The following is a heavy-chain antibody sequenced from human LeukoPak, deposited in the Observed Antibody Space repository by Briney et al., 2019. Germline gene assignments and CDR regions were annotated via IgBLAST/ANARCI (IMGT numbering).Heavy chain of an antibody. V-gene: IGHV4-39*07. CDR3: ARENYCTNGVCWAFDP. CDR1: GGSISDSDYY. CDR2: IYYTGST. J-gene: IGHJ5*02. Sequence: SETLSLTCTVSGGSISDSDYYWSWIRQPPGRGLEWIGNIYYTGSTSYNPSLKSRLTFSIDTFNNQFFLHLSSVTAADTAVYYCARENYCTNGVCWAFDPWGQGALVTVSS. D-gene: IGHD2-8*01.